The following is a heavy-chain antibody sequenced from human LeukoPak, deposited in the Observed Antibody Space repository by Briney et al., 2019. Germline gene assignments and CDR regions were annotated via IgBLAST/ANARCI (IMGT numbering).Heavy chain of an antibody. D-gene: IGHD1-1*01. CDR2: IYHSGST. V-gene: IGHV4-30-2*01. J-gene: IGHJ3*02. CDR1: GGSISSGGYS. Sequence: SQTLSLTCAVSGGSISSGGYSWSWIRQPPGKGLEWIGYIYHSGSTYYNPSLKSRVTISVDRSKNQFSLKLSSVTAAGTAVYYCARQLPPDAHIDIWGQGTKVTVSS. CDR3: ARQLPPDAHIDI.